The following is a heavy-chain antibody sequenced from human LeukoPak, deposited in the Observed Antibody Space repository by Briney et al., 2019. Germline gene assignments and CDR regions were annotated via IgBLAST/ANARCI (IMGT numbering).Heavy chain of an antibody. CDR1: GGSISSYY. CDR3: ARRTIQLWLSTDWFDP. J-gene: IGHJ5*02. D-gene: IGHD5-18*01. Sequence: SETLSLTCTVPGGSISSYYWSWIRQPPGKGLEWIGYIYYSGSTNYNPSLKSRVTISVDTSKNQFSLKLSSVTAADTAVYYCARRTIQLWLSTDWFDPWGQGTLVTVSS. CDR2: IYYSGST. V-gene: IGHV4-59*12.